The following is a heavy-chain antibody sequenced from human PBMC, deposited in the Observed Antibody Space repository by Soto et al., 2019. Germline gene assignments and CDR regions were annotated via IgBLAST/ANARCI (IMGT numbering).Heavy chain of an antibody. CDR3: ARDVGFDYVN. Sequence: EVQLVESGGGLVQPGGSLRISCAVSGFSITTYWMSWVRQAPGKGLQWVASIKQDGSEIYYLYSVRVRFTTYRDSAENSLHLLMNSLSAEDTGVYFCARDVGFDYVNWGQGTLVTVSS. V-gene: IGHV3-7*01. CDR2: IKQDGSEI. CDR1: GFSITTYW. J-gene: IGHJ4*02. D-gene: IGHD3-16*01.